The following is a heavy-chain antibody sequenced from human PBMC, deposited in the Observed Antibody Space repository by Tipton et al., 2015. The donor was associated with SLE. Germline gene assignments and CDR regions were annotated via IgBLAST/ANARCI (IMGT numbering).Heavy chain of an antibody. V-gene: IGHV4-30-2*01. CDR2: MYHSGST. Sequence: TLSLTCAVSGGSISSGGYSWSWIRQPPGKGLEWIGYMYHSGSTYYNPSLKSRVTISVDTSKNQFSLKLSSVTAADTAVYYCARAGGFLQWLTGNFDYWGQGALVTVSA. CDR3: ARAGGFLQWLTGNFDY. CDR1: GGSISSGGYS. D-gene: IGHD3-3*01. J-gene: IGHJ4*02.